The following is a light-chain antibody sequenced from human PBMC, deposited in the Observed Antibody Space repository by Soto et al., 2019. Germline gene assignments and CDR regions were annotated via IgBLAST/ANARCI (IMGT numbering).Light chain of an antibody. V-gene: IGKV3-20*01. CDR3: QQDGSSPQYT. J-gene: IGKJ2*01. CDR2: GAS. Sequence: EIVLTQSPGTLSLSPGERATLSCRASQSVGSSHLAWYQQKPGQAPRLLIYGASSRATGIPDRFSGSGSGTDFTLTISRLEPEDFAVYYCQQDGSSPQYTFGQGTKVELK. CDR1: QSVGSSH.